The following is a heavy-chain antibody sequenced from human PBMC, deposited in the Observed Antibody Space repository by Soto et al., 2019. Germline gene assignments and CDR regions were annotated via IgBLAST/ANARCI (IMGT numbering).Heavy chain of an antibody. CDR2: IYPGDSDT. CDR1: GYSFTSYW. J-gene: IGHJ4*02. CDR3: ARLAYGDYYYSFY. D-gene: IGHD4-17*01. V-gene: IGHV5-51*03. Sequence: EVQLVQSGAEVKKPGESLKISCKGSGYSFTSYWIGWVRQMPGKGLEWMGIIYPGDSDTRYSPSFQGQVTISADKSIRPAYIQWSSLKASDTPMYYCARLAYGDYYYSFYWRQGTLVTFSS.